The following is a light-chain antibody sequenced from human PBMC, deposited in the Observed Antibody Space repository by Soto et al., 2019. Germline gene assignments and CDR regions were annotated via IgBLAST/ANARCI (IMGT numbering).Light chain of an antibody. CDR2: ETS. Sequence: DIVLTPSPATLSFSPEEGATRSCRASQSVSNYLSWYQQKPGLAPRLLMYETSRRATGIPARFSGSGSGTDFTLTISSLEPEDFAVYYCQQRNNWRDTFGQGTRLEIK. V-gene: IGKV3-11*01. J-gene: IGKJ5*01. CDR1: QSVSNY. CDR3: QQRNNWRDT.